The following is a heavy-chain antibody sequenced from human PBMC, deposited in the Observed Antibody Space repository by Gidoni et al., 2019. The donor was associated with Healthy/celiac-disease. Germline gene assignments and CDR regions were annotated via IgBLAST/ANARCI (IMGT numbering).Heavy chain of an antibody. CDR2: ISWDGGST. CDR3: AKDIGGGNSGAYYFDY. Sequence: EVQLVESGGVVVQPGGSLRLSCAASGFTFDDYTIHWVRQAPGKGLEWVSLISWDGGSTYYADSVKGRFTISRDNSKNSLYLQMNSLRTEDTALYYCAKDIGGGNSGAYYFDYWGQGTLVTVSS. CDR1: GFTFDDYT. V-gene: IGHV3-43*01. D-gene: IGHD2-21*02. J-gene: IGHJ4*02.